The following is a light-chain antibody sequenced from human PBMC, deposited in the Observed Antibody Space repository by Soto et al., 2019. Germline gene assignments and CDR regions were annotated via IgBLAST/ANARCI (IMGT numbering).Light chain of an antibody. J-gene: IGKJ1*01. CDR2: DAS. CDR3: LQRRDWPPLT. Sequence: EIVLTQSPATLSLSPGERATLSCRASQSVGSSLAWYQQKPGHAPRLLIYDASNRATGIPARFSGSGSGTDFTLPISSLESEDFAVYYCLQRRDWPPLTFGQGTKVEIK. CDR1: QSVGSS. V-gene: IGKV3-11*01.